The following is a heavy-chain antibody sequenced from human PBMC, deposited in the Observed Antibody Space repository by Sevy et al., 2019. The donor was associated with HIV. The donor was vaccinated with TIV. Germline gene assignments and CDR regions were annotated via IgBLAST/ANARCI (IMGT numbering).Heavy chain of an antibody. Sequence: ASVKVSCKASGYTFTSFGISWVRQAPGQGPEWMAWISAYNGHTNYAQKFQGRVTMNQDISTSKVYMELRSLRSDDTAIYYCTRDLGSSPASFFDYWGQGTLVTVSS. CDR3: TRDLGSSPASFFDY. CDR2: ISAYNGHT. V-gene: IGHV1-18*04. J-gene: IGHJ4*02. D-gene: IGHD6-19*01. CDR1: GYTFTSFG.